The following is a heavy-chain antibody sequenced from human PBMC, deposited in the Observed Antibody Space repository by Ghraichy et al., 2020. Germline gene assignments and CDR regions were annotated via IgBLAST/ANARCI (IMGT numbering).Heavy chain of an antibody. V-gene: IGHV3-13*01. CDR1: GFTFSSYD. J-gene: IGHJ4*02. Sequence: GGSLRLSCAASGFTFSSYDMHWVRQAPGKGLEWVSAIGTAGDTYYPGSVKGRFTISRENAKNSLYLQMNSLRAGDTAVYYCARGYCSGGSCGFDYWGQGTLVTVSS. CDR3: ARGYCSGGSCGFDY. CDR2: IGTAGDT. D-gene: IGHD2-15*01.